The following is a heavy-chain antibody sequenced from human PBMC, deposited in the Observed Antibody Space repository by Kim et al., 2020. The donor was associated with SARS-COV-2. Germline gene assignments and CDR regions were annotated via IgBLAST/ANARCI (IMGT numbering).Heavy chain of an antibody. J-gene: IGHJ4*02. Sequence: GGSLRLSCAASGFTFGSYSMNWVRQAPGKGLEWVSSISSSSSYIYYADSVKGRFTISRDNAKNSLYLQMNSLRAEDTAVYYCARSGGASIAAAGINYFDYWGQGTLVTVSS. V-gene: IGHV3-21*01. CDR3: ARSGGASIAAAGINYFDY. CDR1: GFTFGSYS. D-gene: IGHD6-13*01. CDR2: ISSSSSYI.